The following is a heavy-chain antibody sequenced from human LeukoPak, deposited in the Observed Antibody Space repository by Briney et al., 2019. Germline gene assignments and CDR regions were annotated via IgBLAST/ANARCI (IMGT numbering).Heavy chain of an antibody. CDR2: IYYSGST. V-gene: IGHV4-39*07. D-gene: IGHD6-13*01. Sequence: SETLSLTCTVSGGSISSSSYYWGWIRQPPGKGLEWIGSIYYSGSTYYNPSLKSRVTISVDTSKNQFSLKLTSVTAADTAVYYCARRAGIAPVRWYFDLWGRGTLVTVSS. CDR1: GGSISSSSYY. CDR3: ARRAGIAPVRWYFDL. J-gene: IGHJ2*01.